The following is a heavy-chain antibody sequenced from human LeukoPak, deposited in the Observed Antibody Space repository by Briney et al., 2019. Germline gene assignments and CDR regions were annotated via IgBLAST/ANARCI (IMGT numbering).Heavy chain of an antibody. CDR1: GFTFSSYS. J-gene: IGHJ6*02. Sequence: PGGSLRLSCAASGFTFSSYSMNWVRRAPGKGLEWVSYISSSSSTIYYADSVKGRFTISRDNAKNSLYLQMNSLRAEDTAVYYCARAPGVPKDYYGMDVWGQGTTVTVSS. V-gene: IGHV3-48*01. CDR2: ISSSSSTI. CDR3: ARAPGVPKDYYGMDV. D-gene: IGHD2-8*01.